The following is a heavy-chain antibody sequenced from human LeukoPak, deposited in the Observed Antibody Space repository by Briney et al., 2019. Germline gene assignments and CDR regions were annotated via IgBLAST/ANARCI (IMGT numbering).Heavy chain of an antibody. Sequence: SETLSLTCTVSGGSISGGSHHWGWFRQSPGKGLEWIGSLYLSRATYYNPSLNSRVTISVDTSKNQFSLQLNSVTAADTAVYYCVRHDGRGGATMGSLDSWGQGSLVTVSS. V-gene: IGHV4-39*01. J-gene: IGHJ4*02. CDR2: LYLSRAT. D-gene: IGHD5-12*01. CDR3: VRHDGRGGATMGSLDS. CDR1: GGSISGGSHH.